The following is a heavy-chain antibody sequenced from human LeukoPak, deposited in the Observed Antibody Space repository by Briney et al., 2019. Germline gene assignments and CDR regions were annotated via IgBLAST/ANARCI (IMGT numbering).Heavy chain of an antibody. Sequence: PGGSLRLSCAASGFTFSSYAMSWVRQAPGKGLEWVSAISGSGGSTYYADSVKGRFTISRDNSKNTLYLQMNSLRAEDAAVYYCARGPSGYHNTGGQGTLVTVSS. CDR3: ARGPSGYHNT. V-gene: IGHV3-23*01. CDR1: GFTFSSYA. J-gene: IGHJ4*02. D-gene: IGHD5-12*01. CDR2: ISGSGGST.